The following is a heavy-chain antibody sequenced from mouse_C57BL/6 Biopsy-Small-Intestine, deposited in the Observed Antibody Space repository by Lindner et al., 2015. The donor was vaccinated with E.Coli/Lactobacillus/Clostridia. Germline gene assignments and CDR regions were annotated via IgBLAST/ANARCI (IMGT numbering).Heavy chain of an antibody. CDR1: GFTFSDYG. CDR3: ASSGWAY. Sequence: VQLQESGGGLVKPGGSLKLSCAASGFTFSDYGMHWVRQAPEKGLEWVAYISSGSSTIYYADTVKGRFTISRDNAKNTLFLQMTSLRSEDTAMYYCASSGWAYWGQGTLVTVSA. CDR2: ISSGSSTI. V-gene: IGHV5-17*01. J-gene: IGHJ3*01. D-gene: IGHD3-2*02.